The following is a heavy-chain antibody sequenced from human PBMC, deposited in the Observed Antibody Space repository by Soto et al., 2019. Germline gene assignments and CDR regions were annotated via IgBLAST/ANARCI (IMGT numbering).Heavy chain of an antibody. CDR2: IYYSGST. J-gene: IGHJ5*02. Sequence: SETLSLTCTVSGGSISSSSYYWGWIRQPPGKGLEWIGSIYYSGSTYYNPSLKSRVTISVDTSKSQFSLKLSSVTAADTAVYYCARHWYSGYDYFRWFDPWGQGTLVTVSS. V-gene: IGHV4-39*01. D-gene: IGHD5-12*01. CDR3: ARHWYSGYDYFRWFDP. CDR1: GGSISSSSYY.